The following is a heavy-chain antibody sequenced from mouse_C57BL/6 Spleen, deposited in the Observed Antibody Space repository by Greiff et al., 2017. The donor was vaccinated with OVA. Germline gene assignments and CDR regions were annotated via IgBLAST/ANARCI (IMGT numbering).Heavy chain of an antibody. CDR1: GYSITSGYY. J-gene: IGHJ2*01. D-gene: IGHD2-14*01. V-gene: IGHV3-6*01. Sequence: DVKLQESGPGLVKPSQSLSLTCSVTGYSITSGYYWNWIRQFPGNKLEWMGYISYDGSNNYNPSLKNRISITRDTSKNQFFLKLNSVTTEDTATYYCAGGIGYPYYFDYWGQGTTLTVSS. CDR3: AGGIGYPYYFDY. CDR2: ISYDGSN.